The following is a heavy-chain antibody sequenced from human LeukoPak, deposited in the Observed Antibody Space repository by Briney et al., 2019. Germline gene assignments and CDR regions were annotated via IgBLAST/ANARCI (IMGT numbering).Heavy chain of an antibody. CDR2: ISGYNGNT. J-gene: IGHJ4*02. CDR3: ARGDSSGWYGTFDY. CDR1: GYTFTSYG. Sequence: ASVKVSCKASGYTFTSYGISWVRQAPGQGLEWMGWISGYNGNTNYAQKLQGRVTMTADTSTSTTYVELRSLRSDDTAVYYCARGDSSGWYGTFDYWGQGTLVTVSS. D-gene: IGHD6-19*01. V-gene: IGHV1-18*01.